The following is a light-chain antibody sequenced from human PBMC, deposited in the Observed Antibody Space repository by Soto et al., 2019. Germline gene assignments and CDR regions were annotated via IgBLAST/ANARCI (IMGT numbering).Light chain of an antibody. J-gene: IGKJ1*01. Sequence: EIVLTQSPGTVSLSPGERATLSCRASQSVSNSYLAWYQQKPGQAPRLLMYHVSNRATGIPDRFSGSGSGTDFTLTINKLEPADFAVYYCQQHSNSPWTFGKGTKV. CDR2: HVS. V-gene: IGKV3-20*01. CDR1: QSVSNSY. CDR3: QQHSNSPWT.